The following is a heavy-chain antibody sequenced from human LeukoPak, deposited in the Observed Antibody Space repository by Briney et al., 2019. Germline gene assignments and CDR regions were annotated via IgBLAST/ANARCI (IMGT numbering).Heavy chain of an antibody. CDR1: GGSISSYY. J-gene: IGHJ4*02. V-gene: IGHV4-59*01. CDR2: IYYSGST. D-gene: IGHD3-22*01. CDR3: ARGSRENYYDSSGYLDY. Sequence: SETLSLTCTVSGGSISSYYWCWIRQPPGKGLEWNGYIYYSGSTNYNPSLKSRVTISVDTSKNQFSLKLSSVTAADTAVYYCARGSRENYYDSSGYLDYWGQGTLVTVSS.